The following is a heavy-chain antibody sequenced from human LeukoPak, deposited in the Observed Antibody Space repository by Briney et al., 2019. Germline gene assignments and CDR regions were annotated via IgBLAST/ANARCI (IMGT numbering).Heavy chain of an antibody. CDR2: IYYSGST. Sequence: SQTLSLTCTVSGGSISSGGYYWSWIRQHPGKGLEWIGYIYYSGSTYYNPSLKSRVTISVDTSKNQFSLKLSSVTAADTAVYYCARDNGGGCSGGSCMFDPWGQGTLVTVSS. J-gene: IGHJ5*02. D-gene: IGHD2-15*01. CDR3: ARDNGGGCSGGSCMFDP. CDR1: GGSISSGGYY. V-gene: IGHV4-31*03.